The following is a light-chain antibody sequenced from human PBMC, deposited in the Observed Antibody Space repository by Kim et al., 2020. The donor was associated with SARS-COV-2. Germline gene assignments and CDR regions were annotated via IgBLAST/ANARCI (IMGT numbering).Light chain of an antibody. Sequence: PGETATLPCRASQSVGHYLAWYQQKPDPPPRLLIYGAAKRATDTPDRFSGGGSGTDFTLAISRLEPEDFAVYYCHQYDSSPRTFGQGTKVDIK. CDR3: HQYDSSPRT. CDR2: GAA. V-gene: IGKV3-20*01. J-gene: IGKJ1*01. CDR1: QSVGHY.